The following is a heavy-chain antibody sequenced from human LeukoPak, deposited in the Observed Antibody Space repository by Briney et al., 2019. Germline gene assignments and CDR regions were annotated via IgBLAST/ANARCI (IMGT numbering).Heavy chain of an antibody. CDR1: GGSISSSSYY. CDR2: IYYSGST. D-gene: IGHD7-27*01. CDR3: ARVGPGVLDY. J-gene: IGHJ4*02. Sequence: PSETLSLTCTVSGGSISSSSYYWGWIRQPPGKGLEWIGSIYYSGSTYYNPSLKSRVTISVDTSKNQFSLNLSSVTAADTAVYFCARVGPGVLDYWGQGTLVTVSS. V-gene: IGHV4-39*01.